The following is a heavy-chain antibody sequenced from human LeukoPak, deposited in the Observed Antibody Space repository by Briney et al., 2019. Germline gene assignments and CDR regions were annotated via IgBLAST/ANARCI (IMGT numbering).Heavy chain of an antibody. CDR2: ISSSSSYI. CDR1: GFTFSSYW. CDR3: ARDALYYYDSSGYYPHAFDI. D-gene: IGHD3-22*01. Sequence: PGGSLRLSCAASGFTFSSYWMSWVRQAPGKGLEWVSSISSSSSYIYYADSVKGRFTISRDNAKNSLYLQMNSLRAEDTAVYYCARDALYYYDSSGYYPHAFDIWGQGTMVTVSS. V-gene: IGHV3-21*01. J-gene: IGHJ3*02.